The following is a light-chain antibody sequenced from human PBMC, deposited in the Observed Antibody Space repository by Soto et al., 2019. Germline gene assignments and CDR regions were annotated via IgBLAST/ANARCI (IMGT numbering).Light chain of an antibody. V-gene: IGLV2-11*01. CDR3: SSHAGSSVV. J-gene: IGLJ1*01. CDR1: SSDVGGYNY. Sequence: QSVLTQPRSVSGSPGQSVTISCAGTSSDVGGYNYVSWYQQHPGKAPKLMIYDVTTRPSGVPDRFSGSKSGNTASLTISGLQAEDEDDYYCSSHAGSSVVFGTGTKVTVL. CDR2: DVT.